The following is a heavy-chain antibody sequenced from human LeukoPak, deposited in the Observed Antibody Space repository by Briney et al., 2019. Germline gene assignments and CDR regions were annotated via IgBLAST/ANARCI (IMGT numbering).Heavy chain of an antibody. CDR1: GYSISSGYY. CDR3: ARVGSNAFDY. Sequence: SETLSLTCTVSGYSISSGYYWGWIRQPPGKGLEWIGSIYHSGSTYYNPSLKSRVTISVDTSKNQFSLKLSSVTAADTAVYYCARVGSNAFDYWGQGTLVTVSS. D-gene: IGHD4-11*01. V-gene: IGHV4-38-2*02. CDR2: IYHSGST. J-gene: IGHJ4*02.